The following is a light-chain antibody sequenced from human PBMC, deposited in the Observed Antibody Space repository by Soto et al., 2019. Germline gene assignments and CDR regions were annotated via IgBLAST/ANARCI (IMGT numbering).Light chain of an antibody. J-gene: IGKJ1*01. V-gene: IGKV1-5*03. CDR2: KAS. CDR1: QSISSG. CDR3: QQYKSFPT. Sequence: DIQMTQSPSTLSASVGDRVTITCRASQSISSGLAWYQQKPGKAPKLLIYKASSLESGVPSRFSGSGSGTEFTLTISSLQPDDLATYYCQQYKSFPTFGQGTKVEIK.